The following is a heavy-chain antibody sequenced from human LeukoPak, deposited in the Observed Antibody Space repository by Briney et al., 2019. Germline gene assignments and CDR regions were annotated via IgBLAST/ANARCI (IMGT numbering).Heavy chain of an antibody. CDR2: IYYTGNT. CDR3: ARVNGDYVFGDYIDY. J-gene: IGHJ4*02. V-gene: IGHV4-59*01. CDR1: GDSISSYY. D-gene: IGHD4-17*01. Sequence: SETLSLTCTVSGDSISSYYWSWIRRPPGKGLECIGYIYYTGNTNYNPSLKSRVTISVDTSKNKFSLKVSSVTAADTAVYYCARVNGDYVFGDYIDYWGQGTLVTVSS.